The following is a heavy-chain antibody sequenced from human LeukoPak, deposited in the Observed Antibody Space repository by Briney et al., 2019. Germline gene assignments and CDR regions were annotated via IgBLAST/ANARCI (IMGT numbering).Heavy chain of an antibody. J-gene: IGHJ4*02. V-gene: IGHV5-51*01. CDR2: IYPGDSDT. D-gene: IGHD3-22*01. CDR1: GYSFTSYW. CDR3: ARRETGHDSSGYSI. Sequence: GESLKISCKGSGYSFTSYWIRWVRQMSGKGLAWMGIIYPGDSDTRYSPSFQGQVTISADKSTSTASLQWSSLKAADTAMYYCARRETGHDSSGYSIWGQGTLVTVSS.